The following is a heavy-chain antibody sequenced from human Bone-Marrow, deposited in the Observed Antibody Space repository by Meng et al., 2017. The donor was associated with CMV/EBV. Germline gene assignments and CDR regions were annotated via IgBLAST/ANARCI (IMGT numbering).Heavy chain of an antibody. CDR3: ARIGGEGEWRYMDFDY. Sequence: GESLKISCAASGFTFSSYGMHWVRQAPGKGLEWVTFIEYDGSHDGSSKHYANSVKGRFTISRDNAKNSLYLQMNSLRAEDTAVYYCARIGGEGEWRYMDFDYWGQGTLVTVSS. CDR1: GFTFSSYG. V-gene: IGHV3-33*05. CDR2: IEYDGSHDGSSK. J-gene: IGHJ4*02. D-gene: IGHD2-15*01.